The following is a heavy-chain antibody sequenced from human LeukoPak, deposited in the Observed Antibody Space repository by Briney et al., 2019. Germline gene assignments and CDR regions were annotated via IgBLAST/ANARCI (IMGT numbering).Heavy chain of an antibody. V-gene: IGHV3-30*02. CDR2: IRYDGSNK. Sequence: GGSLRLSCAASGFSFSSYGMHWVRQAPGKGLEWVAFIRYDGSNKYYADSVKGRFTISRDNSKNTLYLQMNSLRAEDTAVYYCAREDLEGYYFDYWGQGTLVTVPS. J-gene: IGHJ4*02. CDR3: AREDLEGYYFDY. CDR1: GFSFSSYG.